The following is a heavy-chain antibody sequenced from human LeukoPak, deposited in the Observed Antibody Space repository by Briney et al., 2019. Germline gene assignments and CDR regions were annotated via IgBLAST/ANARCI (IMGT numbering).Heavy chain of an antibody. CDR2: IYYSGST. CDR1: WGSLNNSSYD. Sequence: SETLSLTCTVPWGSLNNSSYDRGWIRQPPGKGLEWIGSIYYSGSTYYNPSLKSRVTISVDTSKNQFSLKLSSVTAADTAVYYCASPYDFWSGPPIWGQGTLVTVSS. CDR3: ASPYDFWSGPPI. J-gene: IGHJ4*02. V-gene: IGHV4-39*01. D-gene: IGHD3-3*01.